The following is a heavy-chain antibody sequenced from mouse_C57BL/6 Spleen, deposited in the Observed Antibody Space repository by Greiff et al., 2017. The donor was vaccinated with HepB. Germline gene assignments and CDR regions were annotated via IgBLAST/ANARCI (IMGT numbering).Heavy chain of an antibody. V-gene: IGHV1-52*01. Sequence: VQLQQPGAELVRPGSSVKLSCKASGYTFTSYWMHWVKQRPIQGLEWIGNIDPSDSETHYNQKFKDKATLTVDKSSSTAYMQLSSLTSEDSAVYYGARSGYSNSYWYFDVWGTGTTVTVSS. J-gene: IGHJ1*03. CDR1: GYTFTSYW. CDR2: IDPSDSET. D-gene: IGHD2-5*01. CDR3: ARSGYSNSYWYFDV.